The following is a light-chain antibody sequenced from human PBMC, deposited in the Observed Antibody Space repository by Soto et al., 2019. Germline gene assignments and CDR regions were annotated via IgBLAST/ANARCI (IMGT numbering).Light chain of an antibody. CDR1: QNIHTN. V-gene: IGKV3-15*01. CDR2: GAS. J-gene: IGKJ5*01. Sequence: EIVLTQSPATLSLSPGERATLSCRASQNIHTNLAWYQQKPGQGPRLLFYGASTGATGLPARFSGSGSGTEFPLTINSLQAEDRAVYYCPQYYNWPRNFGHGTRLEIK. CDR3: PQYYNWPRN.